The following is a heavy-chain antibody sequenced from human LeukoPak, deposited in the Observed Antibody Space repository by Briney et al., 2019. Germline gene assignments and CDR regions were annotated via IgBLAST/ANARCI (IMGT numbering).Heavy chain of an antibody. J-gene: IGHJ5*02. Sequence: SETLSLTCTVSGGSISSSSYYWSWIRQPPGKGLEWIGYIYYSGSTNYNPSLKSRVTISVDTSKNQFSLKLSSVTAADTAVYYCARDLQNYGDYGVTRRFDPWGQGTLVTVSS. CDR2: IYYSGST. CDR1: GGSISSSSYY. D-gene: IGHD4-17*01. CDR3: ARDLQNYGDYGVTRRFDP. V-gene: IGHV4-61*01.